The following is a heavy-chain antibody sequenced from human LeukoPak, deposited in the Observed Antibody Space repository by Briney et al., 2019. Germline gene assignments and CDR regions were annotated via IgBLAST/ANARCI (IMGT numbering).Heavy chain of an antibody. CDR1: GFSFDDYT. Sequence: PGGSLRLSCAASGFSFDDYTMHWVRQFPGKGLEWVSLTNWDGGITNYADSVKGRFTISRDNAKNSLYLQMNSLRAEDTAVYYCARVRTGFGDYWGQGTLVTVSS. D-gene: IGHD3-16*01. CDR3: ARVRTGFGDY. J-gene: IGHJ4*02. CDR2: TNWDGGIT. V-gene: IGHV3-43*01.